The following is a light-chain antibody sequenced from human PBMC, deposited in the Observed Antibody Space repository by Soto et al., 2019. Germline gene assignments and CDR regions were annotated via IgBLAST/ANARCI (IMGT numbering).Light chain of an antibody. CDR1: QSVSSY. CDR3: QQRSKWVT. CDR2: DAS. V-gene: IGKV3-11*01. J-gene: IGKJ5*01. Sequence: EIVLTQSPATLSLSPVERATLSCRASQSVSSYLAWYQQKPGQAPRLLIYDASNRATGIPARFSGSGSGTDFTLTISSLEPEDFAVYYCQQRSKWVTFGQGTRLEIK.